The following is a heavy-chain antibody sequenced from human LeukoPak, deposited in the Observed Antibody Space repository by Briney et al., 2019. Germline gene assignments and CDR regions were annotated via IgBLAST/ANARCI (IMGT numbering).Heavy chain of an antibody. J-gene: IGHJ4*02. CDR1: GGSFSGYY. Sequence: SETLSLTCAVYGGSFSGYYWSWIRQPPGKELEWIGEINHSGSTNYNPSLKSRVTISVDTSKNQFSLKVSSVTAADTAVYYCARHGYSSSWYYFDYWGQGTLVTVSS. D-gene: IGHD6-13*01. CDR2: INHSGST. V-gene: IGHV4-34*01. CDR3: ARHGYSSSWYYFDY.